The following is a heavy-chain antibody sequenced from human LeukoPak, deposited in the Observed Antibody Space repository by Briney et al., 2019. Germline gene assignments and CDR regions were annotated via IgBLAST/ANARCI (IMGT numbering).Heavy chain of an antibody. D-gene: IGHD4-11*01. CDR1: GFSFDDYA. V-gene: IGHV3-23*01. CDR2: ISGSGGST. J-gene: IGHJ5*02. Sequence: PGGSLRLSCAASGFSFDDYAMSWVRQAPGKGLEWVSAISGSGGSTYYADPVKGRFTISRDNSKNTLYLQMNSLRAEDTAVYYCANIMTKPWFDPWGQGTLVTVSS. CDR3: ANIMTKPWFDP.